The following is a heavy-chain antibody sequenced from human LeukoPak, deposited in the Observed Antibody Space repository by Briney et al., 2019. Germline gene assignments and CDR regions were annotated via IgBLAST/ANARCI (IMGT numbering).Heavy chain of an antibody. CDR3: ARAVGRYCSSTSCYLTPNYIDY. CDR2: ISAYNGNT. J-gene: IGHJ4*02. V-gene: IGHV1-18*01. Sequence: GASVKVSCKASGYTFTSYGISRVRQAPGQGLEWMGWISAYNGNTNYAQKLQGRVTMTTDTSTSTAYMELRSLRSDDTAVYYCARAVGRYCSSTSCYLTPNYIDYWGQGTLVTVSS. D-gene: IGHD2-2*01. CDR1: GYTFTSYG.